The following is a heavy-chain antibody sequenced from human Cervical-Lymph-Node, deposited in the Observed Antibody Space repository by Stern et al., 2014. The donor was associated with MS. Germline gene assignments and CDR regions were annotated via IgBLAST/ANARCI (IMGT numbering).Heavy chain of an antibody. V-gene: IGHV3-33*01. Sequence: VQLVESGGGVVQPGRSLRLSCAASGFSFSRYALHWVRQAPGMGLAWVALIGYDGSNPYYADSVTSRFTISRDNFKNTLYLQMNSLRAEDTAVYYCASAYSSSHYYFDYWGQGTLVTVSS. D-gene: IGHD6-13*01. CDR2: IGYDGSNP. CDR3: ASAYSSSHYYFDY. J-gene: IGHJ4*02. CDR1: GFSFSRYA.